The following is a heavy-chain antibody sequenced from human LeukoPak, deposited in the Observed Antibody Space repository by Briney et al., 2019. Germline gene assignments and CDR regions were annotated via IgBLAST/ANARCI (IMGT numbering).Heavy chain of an antibody. CDR2: ISAYNGNT. J-gene: IGHJ4*02. D-gene: IGHD5-18*01. Sequence: GASVKVSCKASGYTFTSYGISWVRQAPGQGLEWMGWISAYNGNTNYAQKLQGRVTMTTDTSTSTAYMELRSLRSDDTAVYYCARKQLRLGIQPPVPLDYWGQGTLVTVSS. CDR3: ARKQLRLGIQPPVPLDY. CDR1: GYTFTSYG. V-gene: IGHV1-18*01.